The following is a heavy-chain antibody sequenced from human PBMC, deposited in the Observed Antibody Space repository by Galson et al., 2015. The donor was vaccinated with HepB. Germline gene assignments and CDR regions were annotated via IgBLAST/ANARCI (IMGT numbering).Heavy chain of an antibody. V-gene: IGHV4-39*01. D-gene: IGHD6-19*01. J-gene: IGHJ6*02. Sequence: SETLSLTCTVSGGPIRDSDYYWGWFRQPPGRGLEWIGTIYYAGNTYYNPSLKSRTSISVNTSKKQFSLRLSSVTAADSAVYYCARQRSYSSAWYVAWYNYNGMDVWGRGTTVTVSS. CDR1: GGPIRDSDYY. CDR3: ARQRSYSSAWYVAWYNYNGMDV. CDR2: IYYAGNT.